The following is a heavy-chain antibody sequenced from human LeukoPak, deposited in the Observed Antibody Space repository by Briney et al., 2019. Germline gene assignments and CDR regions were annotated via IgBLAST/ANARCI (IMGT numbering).Heavy chain of an antibody. CDR2: TRNKANSYTT. CDR1: GFTFSSYA. D-gene: IGHD2-15*01. V-gene: IGHV3-72*01. CDR3: ARAGYCGAGTCYSDYYDY. Sequence: GGSLRLSCAASGFTFSSYAMSWVRQAPGKGLEWVGRTRNKANSYTTKYAASVEGRFTISRDTSKNLLYLQLNSLKTEDTAVYYCARAGYCGAGTCYSDYYDYWGQGTLVTVSS. J-gene: IGHJ4*02.